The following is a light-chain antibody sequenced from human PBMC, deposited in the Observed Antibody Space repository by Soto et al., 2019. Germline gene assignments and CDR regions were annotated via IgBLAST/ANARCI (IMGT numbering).Light chain of an antibody. CDR1: QRISTY. V-gene: IGKV1-39*01. CDR3: HQTYSIPPT. CDR2: AAS. Sequence: IQMTQSPSSLSASVGDRVTITCRASQRISTYLNWFQQRPGKAPRFLIYAASTLQTGVSSNFSGSASGTDFTLTITSLQPEDFATYFCHQTYSIPPTFGQGTKVDIK. J-gene: IGKJ1*01.